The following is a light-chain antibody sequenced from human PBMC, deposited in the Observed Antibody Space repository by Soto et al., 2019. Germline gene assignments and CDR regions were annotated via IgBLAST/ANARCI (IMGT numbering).Light chain of an antibody. CDR1: QSLSNNY. CDR2: GAS. J-gene: IGKJ1*01. V-gene: IGKV3-20*01. Sequence: EVVLTQFPGTLSLSPGERATLSCSPSQSLSNNYLAWYQQKPGQPPRLLIYGASNRATGIPDRFSGSGSGTDFTLTISRLEPEDSAVYYCQQYDRSPWTFGQGTKVDIK. CDR3: QQYDRSPWT.